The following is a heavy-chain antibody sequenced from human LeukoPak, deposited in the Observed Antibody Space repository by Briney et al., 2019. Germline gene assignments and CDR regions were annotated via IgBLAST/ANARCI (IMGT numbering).Heavy chain of an antibody. V-gene: IGHV3-48*01. CDR3: ARVGEYNWNYVAGGGHNGIDY. D-gene: IGHD1-7*01. Sequence: PGGSLRLSCAASGFTFSSYSMNWVRQAPGKGLEWVSYISSSSSTIYYADSVKGRFTISRDNAKNSLYLQMNSLRAEDTAVYYCARVGEYNWNYVAGGGHNGIDYWGQGTLVTVSS. J-gene: IGHJ4*02. CDR2: ISSSSSTI. CDR1: GFTFSSYS.